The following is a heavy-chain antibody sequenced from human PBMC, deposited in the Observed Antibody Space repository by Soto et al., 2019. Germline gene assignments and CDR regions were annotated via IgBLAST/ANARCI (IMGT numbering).Heavy chain of an antibody. J-gene: IGHJ4*02. CDR3: ARVATIGTIDY. V-gene: IGHV4-39*01. CDR2: IYYSGTT. D-gene: IGHD5-12*01. Sequence: SETLSLTCAVSGGSINTNGYYWAWIRQPPGRGLEWIGSIYYSGTTYYNSSLKSRVIISSDMSKNQFSLRLTSVSAADTAVYYCARVATIGTIDYWGQGTLVTVSS. CDR1: GGSINTNGYY.